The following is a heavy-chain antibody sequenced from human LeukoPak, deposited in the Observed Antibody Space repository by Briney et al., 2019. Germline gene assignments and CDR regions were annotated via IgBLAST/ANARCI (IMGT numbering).Heavy chain of an antibody. CDR2: INPSGGST. D-gene: IGHD6-13*01. V-gene: IGHV1-46*01. Sequence: GASVKVSCKASGYTFTSYYMHWVRQAPGQGLEWMGIINPSGGSTSYAQKFQGRVTMTRDMSTSTVYMELSSLRSEDTAVYYCARDRDSSSSQDYYYMDVWGKGTTVTVPS. J-gene: IGHJ6*03. CDR3: ARDRDSSSSQDYYYMDV. CDR1: GYTFTSYY.